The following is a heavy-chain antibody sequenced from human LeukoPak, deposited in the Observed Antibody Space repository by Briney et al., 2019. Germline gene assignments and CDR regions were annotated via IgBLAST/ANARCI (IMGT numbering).Heavy chain of an antibody. D-gene: IGHD1-26*01. CDR2: IYYSGST. CDR3: ARDLIVGATPY. CDR1: GGSISSSSYY. Sequence: SETLSLTCTVSGGSISSSSYYWGWIRQPPGKGLEWIGSIYYSGSTYYNPSLKSRVTISVDTSKNQFSLKLSSVTAADTAVYYCARDLIVGATPYWGQGTLVTVSS. V-gene: IGHV4-39*07. J-gene: IGHJ4*02.